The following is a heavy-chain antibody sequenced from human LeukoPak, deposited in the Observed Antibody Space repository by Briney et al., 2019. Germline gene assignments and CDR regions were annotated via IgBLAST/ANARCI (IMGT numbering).Heavy chain of an antibody. Sequence: SETLSLTCAVYGGSFSGYYWSWIRQPPGKGLEWIGEINHSGSTNYNPSLKSRVTTSVDTSKNQFSLKLSSVTAADTAVYYCARARAHLKYYYDSSGYYYFDYWGQGTLVTVSS. CDR3: ARARAHLKYYYDSSGYYYFDY. J-gene: IGHJ4*02. CDR1: GGSFSGYY. D-gene: IGHD3-22*01. V-gene: IGHV4-34*01. CDR2: INHSGST.